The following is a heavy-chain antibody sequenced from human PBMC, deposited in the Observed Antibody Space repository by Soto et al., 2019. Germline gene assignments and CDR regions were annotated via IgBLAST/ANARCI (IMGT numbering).Heavy chain of an antibody. CDR3: ARGRTYCSGGSCYERYDH. CDR1: GGSFSGYY. CDR2: TNQGGST. J-gene: IGHJ4*02. V-gene: IGHV4-34*01. D-gene: IGHD2-15*01. Sequence: SETLSFTCAVYGGSFSGYYWSWIRQPPGKGLEWIGETNQGGSTNYNPSLKSRVTISVDTSKNQFSLKLTSVTAADTALYYCCARGRTYCSGGSCYERYDHWGQGALVTVSS.